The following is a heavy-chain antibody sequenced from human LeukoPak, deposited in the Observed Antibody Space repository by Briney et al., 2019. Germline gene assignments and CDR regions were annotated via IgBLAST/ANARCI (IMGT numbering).Heavy chain of an antibody. V-gene: IGHV4-39*01. Sequence: SETLSLTCTVSDGSISSSSYYWGWIRQPPGKGLEWVGSMYYSGSTYYNPSLKSRVTISVDTSKNQFSLKLSSVTVADTAVYYCARHEYYHDSIGNEWRASAFGNWGQGTLVTVSS. CDR2: MYYSGST. CDR1: DGSISSSSYY. D-gene: IGHD3-22*01. J-gene: IGHJ4*02. CDR3: ARHEYYHDSIGNEWRASAFGN.